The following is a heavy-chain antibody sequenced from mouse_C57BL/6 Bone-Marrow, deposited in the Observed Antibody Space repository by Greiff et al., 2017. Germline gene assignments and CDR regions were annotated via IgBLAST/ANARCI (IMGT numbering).Heavy chain of an antibody. J-gene: IGHJ3*01. Sequence: QVQLQQSGPELVKPGASVKISCKASGYAFSSSWMNWVKQRPGKGLEWIGRIYPGDGDTNYNGKFKGKATLTADKSSSTAYMQLSSLTSEDSAVYFCAPDDITTVVAKAYWGQGTPVTVSA. CDR2: IYPGDGDT. D-gene: IGHD1-1*01. CDR1: GYAFSSSW. V-gene: IGHV1-82*01. CDR3: APDDITTVVAKAY.